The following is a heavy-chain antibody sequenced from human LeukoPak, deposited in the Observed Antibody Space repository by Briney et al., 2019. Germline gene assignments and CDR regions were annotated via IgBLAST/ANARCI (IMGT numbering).Heavy chain of an antibody. J-gene: IGHJ2*01. D-gene: IGHD3-22*01. CDR1: SGSLSSSSYY. CDR2: IYYSGST. Sequence: SETLSLTCTVSSGSLSSSSYYWGWIRQPPGTGLEWIGSIYYSGSTYYNPSLKSRVTISVDTSKNQFSLKLSSVTAVDTAVYYCASMEYYYDSSGYQNWYFDLWGRGTLVTVSS. CDR3: ASMEYYYDSSGYQNWYFDL. V-gene: IGHV4-39*01.